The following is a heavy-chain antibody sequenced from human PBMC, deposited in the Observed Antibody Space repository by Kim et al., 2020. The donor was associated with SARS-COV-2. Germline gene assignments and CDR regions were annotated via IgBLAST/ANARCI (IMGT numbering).Heavy chain of an antibody. J-gene: IGHJ5*02. CDR2: ISSSSTTI. V-gene: IGHV3-48*02. Sequence: GGSLRLSCAASGFTFSSYSMNWVRQAPGKGLEWVSYISSSSTTIYYADSVKGRFTISRDNAKNSLYLQMNSLRDEDTAVYYCAREVLLWFGPFDPWGQGTLVTVSS. CDR3: AREVLLWFGPFDP. CDR1: GFTFSSYS. D-gene: IGHD3-10*01.